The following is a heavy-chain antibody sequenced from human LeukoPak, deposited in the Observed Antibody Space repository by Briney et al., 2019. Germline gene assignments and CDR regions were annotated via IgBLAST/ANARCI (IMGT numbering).Heavy chain of an antibody. CDR1: GFTFSRCD. CDR2: ISGNGGST. J-gene: IGHJ4*02. CDR3: AKGIELWLTYFDH. V-gene: IGHV3-23*01. D-gene: IGHD5-18*01. Sequence: GGPLTLPCVASGFTFSRCDMHWLRRAPRRGLEWVSAISGNGGSTYYADSAKGRFTISRDNSKNTLSLQMNSLRAEDTAVYYCAKGIELWLTYFDHWGQGTLVTASS.